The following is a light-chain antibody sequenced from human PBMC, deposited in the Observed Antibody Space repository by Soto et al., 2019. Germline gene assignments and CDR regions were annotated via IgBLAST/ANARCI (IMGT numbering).Light chain of an antibody. Sequence: QSALTQPHSVSGSPGQSVLVSCTGTSNDVGAYNYVSWYQQHPGKAPKLVIYDVSKRPSGVPARFSGSKSGNTASLTISGLQAEDEADYFCCSYAVRDTFFVFGSGTKVTGL. CDR1: SNDVGAYNY. V-gene: IGLV2-11*01. J-gene: IGLJ1*01. CDR3: CSYAVRDTFFV. CDR2: DVS.